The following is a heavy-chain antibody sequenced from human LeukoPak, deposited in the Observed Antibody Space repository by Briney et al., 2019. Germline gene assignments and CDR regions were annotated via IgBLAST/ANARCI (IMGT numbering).Heavy chain of an antibody. CDR1: GGTFSSYA. CDR3: ARDTWLQLDY. J-gene: IGHJ4*02. D-gene: IGHD5-24*01. Sequence: ASVKVSCKASGGTFSSYAISWVRQAPGQGLEWMGRIIPIFGTANYAQKFQGRVTITADKSTSTAYMEPSSLRSEDTAVYYCARDTWLQLDYWGQGTLVTVSS. V-gene: IGHV1-69*06. CDR2: IIPIFGTA.